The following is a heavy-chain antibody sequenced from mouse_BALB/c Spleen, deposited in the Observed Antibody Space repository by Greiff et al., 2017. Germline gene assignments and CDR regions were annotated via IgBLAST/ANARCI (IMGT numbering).Heavy chain of an antibody. Sequence: QVQLQQSGAELAKPGASVKMSCKASGYTFTSYWMHWVKQRPGQGLEWIGYINPSTGYTEYNQKFKDKATLTADKSSSTAYMQLSSLTSEDSAVYYCARSRAIYYGSSFYAMDYWGQGTSVTVSS. D-gene: IGHD1-1*01. J-gene: IGHJ4*01. CDR3: ARSRAIYYGSSFYAMDY. CDR2: INPSTGYT. CDR1: GYTFTSYW. V-gene: IGHV1-7*01.